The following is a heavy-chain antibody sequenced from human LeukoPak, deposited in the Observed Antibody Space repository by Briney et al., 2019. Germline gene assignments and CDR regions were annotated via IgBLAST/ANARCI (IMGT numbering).Heavy chain of an antibody. Sequence: GGSLRLSCAASGFTFSSYAMHGVRQAPGKALEWGAVISYDGSNKYYADSVKGRFTISRHNSKNTLYLQMNSLRAEDTAVYYCARSLAVAGTLYYFDYWGQGTLVTVSS. J-gene: IGHJ4*02. V-gene: IGHV3-30-3*01. CDR2: ISYDGSNK. D-gene: IGHD6-19*01. CDR1: GFTFSSYA. CDR3: ARSLAVAGTLYYFDY.